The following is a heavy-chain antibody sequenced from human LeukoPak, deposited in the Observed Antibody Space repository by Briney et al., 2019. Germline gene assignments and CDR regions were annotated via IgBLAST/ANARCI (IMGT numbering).Heavy chain of an antibody. CDR1: GYTFTGYY. CDR2: INAYNGDT. V-gene: IGHV1-18*04. J-gene: IGHJ4*02. CDR3: ARLFEADLDSVRYFFDY. Sequence: ASVKVSCKASGYTFTGYYMHWVRQAPGQGLEWMGWINAYNGDTNYAQRLRGRVTMTTDTSTSTAYMELRSLRSDDTAVYYCARLFEADLDSVRYFFDYWGQGTLVTVSS. D-gene: IGHD3-10*02.